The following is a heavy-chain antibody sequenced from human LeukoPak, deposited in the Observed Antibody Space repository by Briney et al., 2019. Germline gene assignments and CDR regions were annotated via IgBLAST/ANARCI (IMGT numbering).Heavy chain of an antibody. CDR3: AGGYSYGYVPGYNYMDV. CDR1: GGSFSGYY. CDR2: INHSGST. V-gene: IGHV4-34*01. Sequence: SETLSLTCAVYGGSFSGYYWSWIRQPPGKGLEWIGEINHSGSTNYNPSLKSRVTISIDTSKNQFSLKLSSVTAADTAVYYCAGGYSYGYVPGYNYMDVWGKGTTVTVSS. J-gene: IGHJ6*03. D-gene: IGHD5-18*01.